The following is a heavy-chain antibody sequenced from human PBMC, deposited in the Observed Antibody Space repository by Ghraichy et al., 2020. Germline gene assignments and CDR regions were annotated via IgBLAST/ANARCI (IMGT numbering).Heavy chain of an antibody. Sequence: ASVKVSCKASGYTFTGYYMHWVRQAPGQGLEWMGWINPNSGGTNYAQKFQGRVTMTRDTSISTAYMELSRLRSDDTAVYYCAREHYDFPPNDSGSAFDIWGQGTMFTVSS. CDR2: INPNSGGT. CDR3: AREHYDFPPNDSGSAFDI. V-gene: IGHV1-2*02. D-gene: IGHD3-3*01. CDR1: GYTFTGYY. J-gene: IGHJ3*02.